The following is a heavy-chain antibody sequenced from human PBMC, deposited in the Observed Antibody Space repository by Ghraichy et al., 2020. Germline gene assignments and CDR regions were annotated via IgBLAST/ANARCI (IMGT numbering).Heavy chain of an antibody. Sequence: GGSLRLSCAASGFTFRNAWMYWVRQAPGAGLEWIGRIKIEAHGGTTDYAAPVEGRFTISRDDSKDTLYLQMNSLKTEDTAVYYCTTDAGFVPYYFVYWGQGTLVTVSS. CDR2: IKIEAHGGTT. J-gene: IGHJ4*02. CDR1: GFTFRNAW. V-gene: IGHV3-15*01. CDR3: TTDAGFVPYYFVY. D-gene: IGHD6-6*01.